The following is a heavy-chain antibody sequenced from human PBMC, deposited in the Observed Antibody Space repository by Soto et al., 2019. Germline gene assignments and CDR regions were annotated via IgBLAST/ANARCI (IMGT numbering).Heavy chain of an antibody. CDR2: IFSSDSYA. J-gene: IGHJ4*02. Sequence: PGESLKISCKGSGYSFSTYSIGWVRQMPGKGLEWMGNIFSSDSYARYSPSFQGQVTISVDRSISTAYLQWSSLKASDTAMYYCARGPGSMTTVTHFDYWGQGTLVTVSS. D-gene: IGHD4-17*01. CDR1: GYSFSTYS. CDR3: ARGPGSMTTVTHFDY. V-gene: IGHV5-51*01.